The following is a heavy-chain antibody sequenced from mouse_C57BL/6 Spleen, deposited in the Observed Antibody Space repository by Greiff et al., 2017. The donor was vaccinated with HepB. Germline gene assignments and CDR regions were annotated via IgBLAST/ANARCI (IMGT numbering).Heavy chain of an antibody. V-gene: IGHV5-17*01. J-gene: IGHJ2*01. D-gene: IGHD1-1*01. CDR2: ISSGSSTI. CDR1: GFTFSDYG. Sequence: EVMLVESGGGLVKPGGSLKLSCAASGFTFSDYGMHWVRQAPEKGLEWVAYISSGSSTIYYADTVKGRFTISRDNAKNTLFLQMTSRRSADTAMYYCARRYYGSSYFDYWGQGTTLTVSS. CDR3: ARRYYGSSYFDY.